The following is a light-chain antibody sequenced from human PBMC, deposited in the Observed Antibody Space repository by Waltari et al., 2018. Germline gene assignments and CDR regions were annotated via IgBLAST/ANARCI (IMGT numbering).Light chain of an antibody. J-gene: IGKJ1*01. V-gene: IGKV3-20*01. CDR2: AAS. Sequence: EIVLTQSPGTLSLSPGERATLSCRASPSVRRTLAWYQQKPGQAPRLLIYAASIRATGIPDRFSGSGSGTDFTLTISRLEPEDFAVYYCQHYVRLPVTFGQGTKVEIK. CDR1: PSVRRT. CDR3: QHYVRLPVT.